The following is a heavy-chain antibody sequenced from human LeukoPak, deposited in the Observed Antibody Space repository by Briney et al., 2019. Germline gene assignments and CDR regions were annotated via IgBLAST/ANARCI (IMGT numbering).Heavy chain of an antibody. CDR3: AKQSENSNFDY. V-gene: IGHV3-23*01. Sequence: GGSLRLSCAASGLTFSSYAMSWVRQAPGKGLEWVSAISGSGGSTYYADSVQGRFTISRDNSKNTLYLQMNSLRAEDTAVYYWAKQSENSNFDYWGQGTLVTVSS. CDR2: ISGSGGST. D-gene: IGHD4-11*01. CDR1: GLTFSSYA. J-gene: IGHJ4*02.